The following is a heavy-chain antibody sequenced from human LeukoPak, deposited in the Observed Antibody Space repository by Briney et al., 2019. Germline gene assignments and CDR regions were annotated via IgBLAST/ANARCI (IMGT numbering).Heavy chain of an antibody. CDR3: ARAPEYYDILTGYREYYFDY. V-gene: IGHV4-34*01. J-gene: IGHJ4*02. CDR1: GWSFSGYY. Sequence: SETLSLNCAVYGWSFSGYYWSWIRQPPGKGLEWIGEINHSGSTNYNPSLKSRVTISVDTSKNQFSLKLSSVTAADTAVYYCARAPEYYDILTGYREYYFDYWGQGTLVTVSS. CDR2: INHSGST. D-gene: IGHD3-9*01.